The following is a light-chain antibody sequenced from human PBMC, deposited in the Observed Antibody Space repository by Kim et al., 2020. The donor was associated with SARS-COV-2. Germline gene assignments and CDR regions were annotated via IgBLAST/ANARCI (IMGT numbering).Light chain of an antibody. CDR2: AAS. Sequence: DIQMTQSPSSLSASVGDRVTITCRASQSISSYLNWYQQKPGKAPKLLIYAASSLESGVPSRFSGSGSGTEFTLTISSLQPEDFATYYSQQSNSAPFTFGGGTKVDIK. CDR3: QQSNSAPFT. CDR1: QSISSY. V-gene: IGKV1-39*01. J-gene: IGKJ4*01.